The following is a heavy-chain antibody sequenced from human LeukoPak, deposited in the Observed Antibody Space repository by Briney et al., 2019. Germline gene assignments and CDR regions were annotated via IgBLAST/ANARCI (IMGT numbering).Heavy chain of an antibody. D-gene: IGHD1-26*01. CDR3: VTSSGSYFLY. J-gene: IGHJ4*02. V-gene: IGHV1-24*01. CDR2: FDPEDGET. CDR1: GYTLTQLV. Sequence: ASVKVSRKVSGYTLTQLVIHWVRQAPGNGLEWMGGFDPEDGETIYAQKFQGRVTMTEDTSTDTAYMELSSLRSEDTAVYDCVTSSGSYFLYWGQGTLVTVS.